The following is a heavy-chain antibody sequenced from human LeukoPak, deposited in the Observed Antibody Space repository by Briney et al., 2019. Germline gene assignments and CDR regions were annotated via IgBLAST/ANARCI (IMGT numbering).Heavy chain of an antibody. D-gene: IGHD3-10*01. V-gene: IGHV3-48*02. Sequence: GGSLRLSCAASGFTFSGYSMNWVRQAVGKGLEWVSCISASSSSIYYADSVKGRFTISRDNANNSLYLQMNSLRDEDTAVYYCARRAAGRPGADYFQHWGQGILVTVS. CDR2: ISASSSSI. J-gene: IGHJ1*01. CDR3: ARRAAGRPGADYFQH. CDR1: GFTFSGYS.